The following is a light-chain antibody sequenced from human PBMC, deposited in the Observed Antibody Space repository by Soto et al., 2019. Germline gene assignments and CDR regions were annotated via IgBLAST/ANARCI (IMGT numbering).Light chain of an antibody. CDR3: LPHNSYPRT. Sequence: QMCRSPSSLYSSVGDRVTITCRASQGITNDLGWYQQKPGKAPKCLIFAASSLQSGVPSRFSGSGYGTEFTVTLTRLQPEAFATYYCLPHNSYPRTFGQGTKVDI. CDR1: QGITND. CDR2: AAS. J-gene: IGKJ1*01. V-gene: IGKV1-17*01.